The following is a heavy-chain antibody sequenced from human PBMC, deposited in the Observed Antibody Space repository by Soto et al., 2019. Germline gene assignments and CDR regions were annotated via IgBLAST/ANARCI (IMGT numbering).Heavy chain of an antibody. Sequence: PGGSLRLSCAASGFIFTNYGMAWVRQAPGKGLEWVSLISSTGLTTYYADSVKGRFTISRDNAKNSLFLQMDSLKAEDSAVYYCATSRVFDFWGLGTLVTVSS. V-gene: IGHV3-21*04. CDR1: GFIFTNYG. J-gene: IGHJ4*02. CDR2: ISSTGLTT. CDR3: ATSRVFDF.